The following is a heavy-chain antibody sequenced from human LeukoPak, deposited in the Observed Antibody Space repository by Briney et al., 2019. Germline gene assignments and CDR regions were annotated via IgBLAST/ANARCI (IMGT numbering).Heavy chain of an antibody. J-gene: IGHJ6*03. CDR2: IKQDGSEK. CDR3: ARNIVATLLGYYYYYMDV. Sequence: PGGSLRLSCAASGFTLSSYWMSWVRQAPGRVLEWVANIKQDGSEKYYVDSVKGRFTISRDNAKNSLYLQMNSLRAEDTAVYYCARNIVATLLGYYYYYMDVWGKGATVTVSS. D-gene: IGHD5-12*01. CDR1: GFTLSSYW. V-gene: IGHV3-7*01.